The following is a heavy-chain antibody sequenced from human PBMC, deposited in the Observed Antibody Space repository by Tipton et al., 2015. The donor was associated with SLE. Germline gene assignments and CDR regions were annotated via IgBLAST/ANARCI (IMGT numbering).Heavy chain of an antibody. V-gene: IGHV4-39*01. Sequence: LRLSCTVSGGSISSSSHYWGWIRQPPGKGLEWIGSIYYSGSTYYNPSLKSRVTISVDTSKNQFSLKLSSVTAADTAVYCCARGDTGDDYFDNWGQGTLVTVSS. D-gene: IGHD7-27*01. J-gene: IGHJ4*02. CDR2: IYYSGST. CDR3: ARGDTGDDYFDN. CDR1: GGSISSSSHY.